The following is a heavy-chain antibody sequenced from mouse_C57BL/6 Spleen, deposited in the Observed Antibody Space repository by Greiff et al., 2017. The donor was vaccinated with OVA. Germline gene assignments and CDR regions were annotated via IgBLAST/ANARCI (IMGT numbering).Heavy chain of an antibody. D-gene: IGHD1-1*01. CDR3: AKNGNYGSSYEGHWYFDV. Sequence: VKLMESGPGLVQPSQSPSITCTVSGFSLTSYGVHWVRQSPGKGLEWLGVIWRGGSTDYNAAVISRLSITKDKSKSPVFFKMNSLQADDTAIYYCAKNGNYGSSYEGHWYFDVWGTGTTVTVSS. CDR2: IWRGGST. V-gene: IGHV2-5*01. CDR1: GFSLTSYG. J-gene: IGHJ1*03.